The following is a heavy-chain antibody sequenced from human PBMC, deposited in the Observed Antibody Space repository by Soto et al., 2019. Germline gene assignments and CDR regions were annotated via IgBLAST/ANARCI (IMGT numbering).Heavy chain of an antibody. V-gene: IGHV1-3*01. Sequence: GASVKVSCKASGYTFSSYAMHWLRQAPGQRLEWMGWINAGYGNTKSSQKFQDRVTISRDTSASTAYMELTSLRSEDTAVYYCARDTGDGTFDFWGQGTLVTAPQ. CDR3: ARDTGDGTFDF. J-gene: IGHJ4*02. CDR2: INAGYGNT. CDR1: GYTFSSYA. D-gene: IGHD7-27*01.